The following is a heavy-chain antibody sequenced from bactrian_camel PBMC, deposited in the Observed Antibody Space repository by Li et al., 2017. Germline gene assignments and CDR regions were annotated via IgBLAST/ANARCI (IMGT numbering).Heavy chain of an antibody. V-gene: IGHV3S35*01. CDR2: SSGVVTT. CDR3: VRDTGTWAMTGALGY. Sequence: VQLVESGGGLVQPGGSLRLSCAASGFTFSNYAMTWVRQAPGKGLEWVSSSGVVTTYQTDSVKDRFTTPRNIAQSSVYLQMDGLKPEDTAVYYCVRDTGTWAMTGALGYWGQGTQVTVS. CDR1: GFTFSNYA. D-gene: IGHD3*01. J-gene: IGHJ6*01.